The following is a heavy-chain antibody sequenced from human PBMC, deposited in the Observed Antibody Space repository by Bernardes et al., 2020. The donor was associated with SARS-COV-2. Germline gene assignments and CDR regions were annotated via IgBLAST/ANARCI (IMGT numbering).Heavy chain of an antibody. CDR1: GFTFTYYA. CDR3: AKDTRGTTAPYYFDY. Sequence: GGSLRLSCAASGFTFTYYAMSWVRQAAGKGLEWVSLFIASGHTPFYADSVKGRFTISTDNSENTIYLPMNSLRVDDAAVYYCAKDTRGTTAPYYFDYCGQGTLVTVSS. CDR2: FIASGHTP. V-gene: IGHV3-23*01. D-gene: IGHD1-7*01. J-gene: IGHJ4*02.